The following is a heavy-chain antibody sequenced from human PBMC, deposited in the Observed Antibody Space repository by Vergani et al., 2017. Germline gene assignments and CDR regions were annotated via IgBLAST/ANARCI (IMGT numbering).Heavy chain of an antibody. CDR2: INSDGSST. J-gene: IGHJ4*02. CDR1: GFTFSSYW. Sequence: EVQLVESGGGLVQPGGSLRLSCAASGFTFSSYWMHWVRQAPGKGLVWVSGINSDGSSTSYADSVKGRFTISRDNAKNTLYLQMNSLRAEDTAVYYCAREGAGWNRAIDYWGQGTLVTVSS. D-gene: IGHD1-1*01. CDR3: AREGAGWNRAIDY. V-gene: IGHV3-74*01.